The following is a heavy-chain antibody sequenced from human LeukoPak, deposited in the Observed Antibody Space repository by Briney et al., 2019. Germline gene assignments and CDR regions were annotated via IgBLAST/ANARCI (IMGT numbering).Heavy chain of an antibody. Sequence: SQTLPLTCTVSGGSISSYYWSWIRQPPGKELEWIAYIYYTGSSNYNPSLKSRVSISVDTSKNQFSLKLSSVTAADTAVYYCARHRRDGYNFFDWWGQGALVTVSS. CDR2: IYYTGSS. CDR3: ARHRRDGYNFFDW. CDR1: GGSISSYY. D-gene: IGHD5-24*01. V-gene: IGHV4-59*08. J-gene: IGHJ4*02.